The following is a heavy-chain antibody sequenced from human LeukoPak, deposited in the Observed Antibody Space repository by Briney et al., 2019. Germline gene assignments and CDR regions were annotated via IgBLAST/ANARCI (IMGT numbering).Heavy chain of an antibody. Sequence: GASVKVSCKASGYTFTSYDINWVRQATGQGLEWMGWMNPNSGNTGYAQKFQGRVTMTRNTSISTAYMELSSLRSEDTAVYYCARGFGSSGYYYFDYWGQGTLVTVSS. CDR1: GYTFTSYD. CDR2: MNPNSGNT. D-gene: IGHD3-22*01. J-gene: IGHJ4*02. CDR3: ARGFGSSGYYYFDY. V-gene: IGHV1-8*01.